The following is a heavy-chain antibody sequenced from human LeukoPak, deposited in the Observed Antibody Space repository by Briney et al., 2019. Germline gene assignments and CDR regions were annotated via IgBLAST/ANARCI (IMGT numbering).Heavy chain of an antibody. Sequence: ASAKVSCKASGYSFMDYYLHWVRQAPGQGLEWMGRINPNSGDTDYAQRFQDRVTMTTDTSTNTGYMDLSRLTLDDTAVYFCGRPDCTASACYSLLAWGQGTLVTVSS. D-gene: IGHD2-21*02. CDR3: GRPDCTASACYSLLA. CDR1: GYSFMDYY. J-gene: IGHJ4*02. CDR2: INPNSGDT. V-gene: IGHV1-2*06.